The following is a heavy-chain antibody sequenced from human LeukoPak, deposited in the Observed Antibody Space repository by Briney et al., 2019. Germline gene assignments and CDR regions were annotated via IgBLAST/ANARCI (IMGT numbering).Heavy chain of an antibody. CDR1: GFAFSTYG. V-gene: IGHV3-33*01. Sequence: PGGSLRLSCAASGFAFSTYGMHWVRQAPGKGLEWVTVIWNDGSNQYYADSVKGRFTISRDNSKNTLYLQMNSLTADDTAVYYCARDYQWGHPDYWGQGTLVTVSS. CDR3: ARDYQWGHPDY. CDR2: IWNDGSNQ. J-gene: IGHJ4*02. D-gene: IGHD1-26*01.